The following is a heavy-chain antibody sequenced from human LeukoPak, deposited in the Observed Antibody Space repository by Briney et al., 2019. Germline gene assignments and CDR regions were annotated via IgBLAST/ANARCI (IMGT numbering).Heavy chain of an antibody. CDR1: GFTFSSYW. CDR2: INSDGSST. Sequence: GGSLRLSCAASGFTFSSYWMHWVRQAPGKGLVWVSRINSDGSSTSYADSVKGRFTISRDNAKNTLYLQMNSLRAEDTAVYYCARGSIFGVVIPQYFDYWGQGTLVTVSS. J-gene: IGHJ4*02. CDR3: ARGSIFGVVIPQYFDY. V-gene: IGHV3-74*01. D-gene: IGHD3-3*01.